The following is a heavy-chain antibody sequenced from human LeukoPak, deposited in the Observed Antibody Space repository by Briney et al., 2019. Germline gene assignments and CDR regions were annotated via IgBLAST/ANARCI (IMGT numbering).Heavy chain of an antibody. Sequence: ASVKVSCKASGGTFSSYAISWVRQAPGQGLEWMGGIIPIFGTANYAQKFQGRVTITADKSTSTAYMELSSLRSEDTAVYYCARDAAAGGNFDYWGQGTLVTVSS. CDR3: ARDAAAGGNFDY. J-gene: IGHJ4*02. D-gene: IGHD6-13*01. CDR2: IIPIFGTA. V-gene: IGHV1-69*06. CDR1: GGTFSSYA.